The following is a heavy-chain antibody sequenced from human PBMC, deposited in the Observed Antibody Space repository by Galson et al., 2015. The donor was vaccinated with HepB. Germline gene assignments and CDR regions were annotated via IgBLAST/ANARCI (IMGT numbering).Heavy chain of an antibody. CDR2: ISGSGGST. V-gene: IGHV3-23*01. Sequence: SLRLSCAASGFTFSSYAMSWVRQAPGKGLEWVSAISGSGGSTYYADSVKGRFTISRDNSKNTLYLQMNSLRAEDTAVYYCASWVVPVDYYYGMDVWGQGTTVTVSS. D-gene: IGHD2-2*01. J-gene: IGHJ6*02. CDR1: GFTFSSYA. CDR3: ASWVVPVDYYYGMDV.